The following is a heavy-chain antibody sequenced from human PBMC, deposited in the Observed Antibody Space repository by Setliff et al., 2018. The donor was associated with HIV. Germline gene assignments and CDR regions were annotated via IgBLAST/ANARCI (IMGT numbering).Heavy chain of an antibody. CDR1: GYTFTDYY. Sequence: ASVKVSCKASGYTFTDYYMHWVQQAPGKGLEWMGRVDPDDGETIYAEKFQDRLTITADASTDTTYMELSSLRSEDTAVYYCVIVPLYENVYDNIWGSYRPLDYW. CDR2: VDPDDGET. J-gene: IGHJ4*01. CDR3: VIVPLYENVYDNIWGSYRPLDY. V-gene: IGHV1-69-2*01. D-gene: IGHD3-16*02.